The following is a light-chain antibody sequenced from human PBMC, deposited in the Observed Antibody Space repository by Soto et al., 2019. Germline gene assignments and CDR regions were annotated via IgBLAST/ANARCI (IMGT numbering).Light chain of an antibody. J-gene: IGKJ5*01. CDR3: QQYNNWPPI. V-gene: IGKV3-15*01. Sequence: EIVMTQSPATLSVSPGERATLSCRASQSVSSNLAWYQQKPGQAPRLLIYGASTRATGIPARFSGSGSGTEFTLTISSLQSEDFAFYYCQQYNNWPPIFGQGTRLEIK. CDR2: GAS. CDR1: QSVSSN.